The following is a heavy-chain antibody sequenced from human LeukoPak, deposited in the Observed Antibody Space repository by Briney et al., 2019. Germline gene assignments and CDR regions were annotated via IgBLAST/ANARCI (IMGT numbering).Heavy chain of an antibody. J-gene: IGHJ4*02. V-gene: IGHV1-2*02. Sequence: ASVKVSCKASGYTFTGYYMHWVQQAPGQGLEWMGWINPNSGGTNYAQKFQGRVTMTRDTSISTAYMELSRLRSDDTAVYYCARAPADSSGYLDYWGQGTLVTVSS. CDR2: INPNSGGT. CDR1: GYTFTGYY. CDR3: ARAPADSSGYLDY. D-gene: IGHD3-22*01.